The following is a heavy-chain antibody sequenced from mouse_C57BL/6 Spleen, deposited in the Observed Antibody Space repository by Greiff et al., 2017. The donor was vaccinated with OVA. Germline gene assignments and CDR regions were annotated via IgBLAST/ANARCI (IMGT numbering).Heavy chain of an antibody. D-gene: IGHD2-3*01. CDR2: IWSGGST. CDR1: GFSLTSYG. J-gene: IGHJ1*03. V-gene: IGHV2-4*01. CDR3: AKNGYCGYFDV. Sequence: VKLQESGPGLVQPSQSLSITCTVSGFSLTSYGVHWVRQPPGKGLEWLGVIWSGGSTAYNAAFISRLSISEDNSKSQVFFKMNSLQADDTAIYYCAKNGYCGYFDVWGTGTTVTVSS.